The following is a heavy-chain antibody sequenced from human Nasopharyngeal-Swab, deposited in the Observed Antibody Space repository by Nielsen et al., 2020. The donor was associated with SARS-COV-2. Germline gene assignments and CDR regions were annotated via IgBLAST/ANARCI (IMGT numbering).Heavy chain of an antibody. V-gene: IGHV3-7*01. CDR2: IKQDGSEK. CDR1: GFTFSSYW. CDR3: ARMYYYGMDV. Sequence: GESLKISCAASGFTFSSYWMSWVRQAPGKGLEWVANIKQDGSEKYYVDSVKGRFTISRDNAKNSLYLQMNSLRAEDTAVYYCARMYYYGMDVWGQGTTVTVSS. J-gene: IGHJ6*02.